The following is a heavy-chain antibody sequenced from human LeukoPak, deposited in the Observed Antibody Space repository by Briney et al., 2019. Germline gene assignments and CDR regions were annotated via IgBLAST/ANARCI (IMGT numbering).Heavy chain of an antibody. CDR1: GFTFSSYA. D-gene: IGHD3-22*01. CDR2: PNGSGDGT. V-gene: IGHV3-23*01. Sequence: GGSLTLTCSASGFTFSSYAMSWVRKAPGMGLEWVSDPNGSGDGTFYADSVKGRFTISRDNSQNTLYLQMNSLRAEDTAIYYWAKLRDFFDSSGQFDYWGQGTLVTVSS. J-gene: IGHJ4*02. CDR3: AKLRDFFDSSGQFDY.